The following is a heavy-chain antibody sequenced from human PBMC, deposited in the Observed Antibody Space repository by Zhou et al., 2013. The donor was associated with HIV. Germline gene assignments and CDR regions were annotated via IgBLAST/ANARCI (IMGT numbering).Heavy chain of an antibody. Sequence: QVQLQESGPGLVKPSETLSLTCTVSGGSISSHYRSWIRQPPGKGLEWIGYISYSGSTNYNPSLKSRVTISIDTSTNQFSLKLTSVTAADTAMYYCARDVVPTAPYGGNWFDPWGQGILVIVSS. J-gene: IGHJ5*02. V-gene: IGHV4-59*11. CDR1: GGSISSHY. D-gene: IGHD2-2*01. CDR2: ISYSGST. CDR3: ARDVVPTAPYGGNWFDP.